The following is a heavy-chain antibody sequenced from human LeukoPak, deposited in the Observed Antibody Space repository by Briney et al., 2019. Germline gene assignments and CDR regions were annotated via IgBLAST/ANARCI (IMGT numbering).Heavy chain of an antibody. D-gene: IGHD3-9*01. Sequence: SSETLSLTCTVSGGSISSYYWSWIRQPPGKGLEWIGYIYYSGSTYYNPSLKSRVTISVDTSKNQFSLKLSSVTAADTAVYYCARQDYYDILTGLHWFDPWGQGTLVTVSS. J-gene: IGHJ5*02. CDR2: IYYSGST. CDR3: ARQDYYDILTGLHWFDP. CDR1: GGSISSYY. V-gene: IGHV4-59*04.